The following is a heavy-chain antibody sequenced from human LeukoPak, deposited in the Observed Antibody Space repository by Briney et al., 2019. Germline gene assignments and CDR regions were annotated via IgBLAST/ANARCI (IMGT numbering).Heavy chain of an antibody. V-gene: IGHV1-69*13. CDR1: GGTFSSYA. CDR2: ITPIFGTA. D-gene: IGHD6-19*01. CDR3: ASTGYSSGWYSSSPYNWFDP. Sequence: SVKVSCKASGGTFSSYAISWVRQAPGQGLEWMGGITPIFGTANYAQKFQGRVTITADESTSTAYMELSSLRSEDTAVYYCASTGYSSGWYSSSPYNWFDPWGQGTLVTVSS. J-gene: IGHJ5*02.